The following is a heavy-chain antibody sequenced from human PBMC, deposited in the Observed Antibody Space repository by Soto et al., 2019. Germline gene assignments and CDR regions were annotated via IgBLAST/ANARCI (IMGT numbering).Heavy chain of an antibody. Sequence: LSLTCAISGDSVSSNSAVWNWIRQSPSRGLEWLGRTYYRSRWYNDYAVSVKSRITINTDTSKNQFSLQLNSVTPEDTAVYYCAREDSSGSYWGMDVWGEGTTGTVSS. CDR3: AREDSSGSYWGMDV. CDR2: TYYRSRWYN. V-gene: IGHV6-1*01. J-gene: IGHJ6*04. CDR1: GDSVSSNSAV. D-gene: IGHD6-19*01.